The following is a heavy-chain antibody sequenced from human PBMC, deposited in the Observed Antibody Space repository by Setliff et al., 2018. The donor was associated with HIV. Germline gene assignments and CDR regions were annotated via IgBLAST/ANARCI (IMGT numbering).Heavy chain of an antibody. D-gene: IGHD2-15*01. CDR1: GYTFTEFY. V-gene: IGHV1-2*02. CDR2: IYPNTGGT. J-gene: IGHJ4*02. CDR3: ARGRYCSGGSCYGPYYY. Sequence: ASVKVSCKASGYTFTEFYVHWVRQAPGEGLEWIGWIYPNTGGTNYAQKFQGRVTMTRDTSISTAYMELSRLRSDDTAVYYCARGRYCSGGSCYGPYYYWGQGTLVTVSS.